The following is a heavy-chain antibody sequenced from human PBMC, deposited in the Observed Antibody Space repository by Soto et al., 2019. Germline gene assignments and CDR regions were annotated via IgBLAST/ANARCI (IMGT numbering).Heavy chain of an antibody. CDR1: GGSISSGGYS. CDR2: IYHSGST. J-gene: IGHJ4*02. CDR3: PRVPAR. V-gene: IGHV4-30-2*01. Sequence: QLQLQESGSGLVKPSQTLSLTCAVSGGSISSGGYSWSWIRQPPGKGLEWIGYIYHSGSTYYNPPLKCRVTTPVDRPKTLSPLKLSSVPAADTALYYCPRVPARWAQGTLVPVSS. D-gene: IGHD2-2*01.